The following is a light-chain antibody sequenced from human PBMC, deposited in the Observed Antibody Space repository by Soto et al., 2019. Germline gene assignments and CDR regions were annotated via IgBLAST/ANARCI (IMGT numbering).Light chain of an antibody. CDR2: AAS. Sequence: DIQMTQSPSSLSASVGDRITITCLASQGFSNALAWFQQKPGKVPKLLIYAASTLQSGVPSRFSGSGSGTDFTLTISSLQPEDVATYYCQKYDTAPLTFGGGTKVDIK. V-gene: IGKV1-27*01. CDR1: QGFSNA. CDR3: QKYDTAPLT. J-gene: IGKJ4*01.